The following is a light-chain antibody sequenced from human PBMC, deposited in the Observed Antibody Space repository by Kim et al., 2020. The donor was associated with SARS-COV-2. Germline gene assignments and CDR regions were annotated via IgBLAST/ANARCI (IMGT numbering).Light chain of an antibody. CDR2: YDS. CDR3: QVWDNTGDQPV. Sequence: SYELTKPPSVSVAPGKTARMTCGGNNIGTYSVHWYQQKPGQAPVLVISYDSDRPSGIPERFSGSNSGNRATLSISRVEAGDEADYYCQVWDNTGDQPVFGGGTQLTVL. J-gene: IGLJ3*02. CDR1: NIGTYS. V-gene: IGLV3-21*04.